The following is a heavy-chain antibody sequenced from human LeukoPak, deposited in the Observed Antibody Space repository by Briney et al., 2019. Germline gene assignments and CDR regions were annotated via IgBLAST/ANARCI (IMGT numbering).Heavy chain of an antibody. CDR3: ARHSKGYSRHIDH. Sequence: KPSETLSLTCAVYGGSFSGYYWSWIRQPPGKGLEWIGEINHSGSTNYNPSLKSRVTISVDTSKNQLSLKLSSVTAADTAVYYCARHSKGYSRHIDHWGQGTLVTVSS. D-gene: IGHD6-13*01. V-gene: IGHV4-34*01. CDR2: INHSGST. J-gene: IGHJ4*02. CDR1: GGSFSGYY.